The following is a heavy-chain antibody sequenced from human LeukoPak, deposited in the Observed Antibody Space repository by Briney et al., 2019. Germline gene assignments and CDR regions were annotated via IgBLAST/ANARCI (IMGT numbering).Heavy chain of an antibody. CDR2: IKEDGTRK. V-gene: IGHV3-7*01. D-gene: IGHD2-2*01. Sequence: PGGSLRLSRAASGFTFSSHWMTWVRQAPGKGLEWVANIKEDGTRKNYMDSVKGRFTISRDNAKNSLSLQMNSLRVEDTAVYYCARGVVVAPRSAFDIWGQGTMVTVSS. J-gene: IGHJ3*02. CDR3: ARGVVVAPRSAFDI. CDR1: GFTFSSHW.